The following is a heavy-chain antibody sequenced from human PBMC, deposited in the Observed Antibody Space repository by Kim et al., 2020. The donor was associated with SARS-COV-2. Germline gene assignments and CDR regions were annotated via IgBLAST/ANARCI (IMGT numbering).Heavy chain of an antibody. J-gene: IGHJ4*02. CDR3: ARVLPCSGSFDF. V-gene: IGHV3-64*02. Sequence: YAEPVKGRFTISRDNSKNTLYLQMGSLRAEDTAVYYCARVLPCSGSFDFWGQGTLVTVSS. D-gene: IGHD6-19*01.